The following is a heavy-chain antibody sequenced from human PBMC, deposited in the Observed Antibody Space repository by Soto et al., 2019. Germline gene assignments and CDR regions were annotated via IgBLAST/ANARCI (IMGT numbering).Heavy chain of an antibody. V-gene: IGHV3-30*03. J-gene: IGHJ4*02. D-gene: IGHD3-22*01. Sequence: GGSLRLSCAASGFTFSTYGMHWVRQVPGKGLEWVAVISYDGSKKYYADSVKGRFTISRDNAKNTLYLQMNSLRVEDTAVYYCTRGDGDYHDGNGYLGRHWGQGTLVTVSS. CDR1: GFTFSTYG. CDR2: ISYDGSKK. CDR3: TRGDGDYHDGNGYLGRH.